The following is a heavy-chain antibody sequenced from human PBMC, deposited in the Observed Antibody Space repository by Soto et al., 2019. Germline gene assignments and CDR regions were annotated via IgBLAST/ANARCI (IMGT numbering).Heavy chain of an antibody. Sequence: QVQLQESGPGLVKPSQTLSLTCTVSGGSMDTIGFYWTWIRQHPGKGLEWIGYIYDSGSTYYNPSLQSRISISVDTSKTHFSLRLPSVTAADTAVYYCARSPRRYSSGWYDYFDYWGQGTLVSVSS. CDR3: ARSPRRYSSGWYDYFDY. J-gene: IGHJ4*02. V-gene: IGHV4-31*03. CDR2: IYDSGST. D-gene: IGHD6-19*01. CDR1: GGSMDTIGFY.